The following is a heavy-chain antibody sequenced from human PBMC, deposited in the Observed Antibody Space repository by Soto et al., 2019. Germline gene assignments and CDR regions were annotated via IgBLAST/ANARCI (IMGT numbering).Heavy chain of an antibody. CDR1: GGSFSGYY. V-gene: IGHV4-34*01. D-gene: IGHD2-2*01. J-gene: IGHJ4*02. CDR3: ARSEIGYCSSTSCLKGNFDY. Sequence: SETLSLTCAVYGGSFSGYYWSWIRQPPGKALEWIGEINHSGSTNYNPSLKSRVTISVDTSKNQFSLKLSSVTAADTAVYYCARSEIGYCSSTSCLKGNFDYWGQGTLLTVSS. CDR2: INHSGST.